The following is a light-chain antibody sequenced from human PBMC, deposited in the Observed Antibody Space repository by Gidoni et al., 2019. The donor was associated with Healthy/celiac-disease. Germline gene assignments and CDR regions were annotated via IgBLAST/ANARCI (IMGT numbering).Light chain of an antibody. CDR1: SSDVCGYNY. Sequence: QSALTQPRPVSGSPGQSVTISCTGTSSDVCGYNYVTWYQQHPGKAPKLMIYDVSKRPSGVPDRFSGSKSGNTASLTISVLQAEDEADYYCCSYAGSYTYWVFGGGTKLTV. V-gene: IGLV2-11*01. CDR3: CSYAGSYTYWV. CDR2: DVS. J-gene: IGLJ3*02.